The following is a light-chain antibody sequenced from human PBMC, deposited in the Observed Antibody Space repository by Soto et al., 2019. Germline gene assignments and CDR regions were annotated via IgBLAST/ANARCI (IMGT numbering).Light chain of an antibody. CDR3: LLSYNGPYV. Sequence: QSLVTHEPSLSLSPGGTVTLTCGSSTGAVTNGHYPYWFQQKPGQAPRTLIYDTTNRHSWTPARFSGSLLGGKAALTLSGAQPEDEAEYYCLLSYNGPYVFGTGTKVTVL. J-gene: IGLJ1*01. V-gene: IGLV7-46*01. CDR2: DTT. CDR1: TGAVTNGHY.